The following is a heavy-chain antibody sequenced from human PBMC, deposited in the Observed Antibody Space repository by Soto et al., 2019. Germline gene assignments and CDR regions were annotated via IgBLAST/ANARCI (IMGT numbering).Heavy chain of an antibody. CDR2: IYYSGST. Sequence: QVQLQESGPGLVKPSQTLSLTCTVSGGSISSGGYYWSWIRQHPGKGLEWIGYIYYSGSTYYNPSLKSRVTISVDTSKNQFSLKLSSVTAADTAVYYCASLLGYCSSTSCYTEESYYYYGMDVWGQGTTVTVSS. V-gene: IGHV4-31*03. CDR1: GGSISSGGYY. J-gene: IGHJ6*02. CDR3: ASLLGYCSSTSCYTEESYYYYGMDV. D-gene: IGHD2-2*02.